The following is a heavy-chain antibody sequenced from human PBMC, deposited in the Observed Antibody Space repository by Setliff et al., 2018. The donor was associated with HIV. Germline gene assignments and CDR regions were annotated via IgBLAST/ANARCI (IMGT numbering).Heavy chain of an antibody. J-gene: IGHJ4*02. CDR2: IYPGDSDI. Sequence: PGESLKISCKGSEYSFTNNWIGWVRQMPGKGLEWMGIIYPGDSDIRYSPSFQGQVTISADKAISTAYLQWNSLKASDTGMYYCARAGRGGGSYWTFDYWGQGTLVTVSS. V-gene: IGHV5-51*01. D-gene: IGHD1-26*01. CDR3: ARAGRGGGSYWTFDY. CDR1: EYSFTNNW.